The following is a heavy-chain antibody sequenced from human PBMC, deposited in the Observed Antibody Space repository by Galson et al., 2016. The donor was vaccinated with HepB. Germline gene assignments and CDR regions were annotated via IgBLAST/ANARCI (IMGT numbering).Heavy chain of an antibody. V-gene: IGHV3-33*01. CDR2: IWPDGTNE. Sequence: SLRLSCAASGFSFSGHCMHWLRQAPGKGLVWVAAIWPDGTNENYAASVKGRFSISRDNSKSMLYLQMESLRAEDIAVYYCSRVQSSSWFDYWGPGTLVIVSS. D-gene: IGHD6-13*01. CDR1: GFSFSGHC. J-gene: IGHJ4*02. CDR3: SRVQSSSWFDY.